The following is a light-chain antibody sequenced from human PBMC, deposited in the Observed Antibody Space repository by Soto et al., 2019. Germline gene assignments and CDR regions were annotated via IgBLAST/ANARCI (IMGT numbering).Light chain of an antibody. V-gene: IGLV2-8*01. CDR1: SSDVGAYKY. J-gene: IGLJ3*02. CDR3: TSYVGNDIWV. Sequence: QSALTQPPSASGSPGQSVTISCTGTSSDVGAYKYVSWYQQYPGKAPKLMIYEVTKRPSGVPDSFSGSKSGNTASLTVSGLQAEDAADYYCTSYVGNDIWVFGGGTKVTVL. CDR2: EVT.